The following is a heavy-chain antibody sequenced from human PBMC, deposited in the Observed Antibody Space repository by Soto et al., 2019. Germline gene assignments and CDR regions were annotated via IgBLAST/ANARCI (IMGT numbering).Heavy chain of an antibody. CDR3: ARRVEVCSSTSCYVRAFDI. J-gene: IGHJ3*02. Sequence: PSETLSLTCTVSGGSISSYYWSWIRQPPGKGLEWIGYIYYSGSTNYNPSLKSQVTISVDTSKNQFSLKLSSVTAADTAVYYCARRVEVCSSTSCYVRAFDIWGQGTMVTVSS. CDR2: IYYSGST. D-gene: IGHD2-2*01. CDR1: GGSISSYY. V-gene: IGHV4-59*08.